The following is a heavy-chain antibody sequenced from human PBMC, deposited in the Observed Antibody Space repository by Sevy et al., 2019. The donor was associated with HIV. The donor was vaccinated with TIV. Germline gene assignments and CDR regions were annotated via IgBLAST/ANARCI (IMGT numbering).Heavy chain of an antibody. CDR1: GVSISGGAYY. Sequence: ETLSLTCTVSGVSISGGAYYWGWIRQPPGQGLEWIGSISYTGSTYYNPSLKSRVTISVDTSKNQFSLKLTSVTAADTAVYYCARRGDNNWFDPWGQGTLVTVSS. V-gene: IGHV4-39*01. CDR3: ARRGDNNWFDP. J-gene: IGHJ5*02. D-gene: IGHD2-15*01. CDR2: ISYTGST.